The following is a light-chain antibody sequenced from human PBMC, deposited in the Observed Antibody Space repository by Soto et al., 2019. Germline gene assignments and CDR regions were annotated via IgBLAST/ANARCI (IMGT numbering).Light chain of an antibody. Sequence: QSVLTQPASVSGSPGQSITISCTGTSSDVGGYNYVSWYQQHPGKAPKLMIFEVSNRPSGVSDRFFASKSGNTASLTISGLQAEDEADYYCCSYTRRRTYVFGTGTKVTVL. J-gene: IGLJ1*01. CDR1: SSDVGGYNY. CDR3: CSYTRRRTYV. CDR2: EVS. V-gene: IGLV2-14*01.